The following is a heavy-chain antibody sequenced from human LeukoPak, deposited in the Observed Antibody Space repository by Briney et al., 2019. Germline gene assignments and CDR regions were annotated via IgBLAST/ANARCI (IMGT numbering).Heavy chain of an antibody. CDR2: IYYSGST. D-gene: IGHD3-3*01. CDR1: GGSISSYY. Sequence: SETLSLTCTVSGGSISSYYWSWIRQPPGKGLEWIGYIYYSGSTDYNPSLKSRVTISVDTSKNQFSLKLSSVTAADTAVYYCARVREEGFWSGYYFDYWGQGTLVTVSS. J-gene: IGHJ4*02. V-gene: IGHV4-59*01. CDR3: ARVREEGFWSGYYFDY.